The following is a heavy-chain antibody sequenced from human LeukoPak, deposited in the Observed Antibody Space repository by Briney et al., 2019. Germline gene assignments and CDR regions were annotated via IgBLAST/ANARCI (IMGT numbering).Heavy chain of an antibody. D-gene: IGHD5-18*01. CDR1: GGSISSSSYY. CDR3: ARNRKDTAMDTAHYYYGMDV. J-gene: IGHJ6*02. Sequence: SETLSLTCTVSGGSISSSSYYWGWIRQPPGKGLEWIGSIYYSGSTYYNPSLKSRVTISVDTSKNQFSLKLSSVTAADTAVYYCARNRKDTAMDTAHYYYGMDVWGQGTLVTVSS. V-gene: IGHV4-39*01. CDR2: IYYSGST.